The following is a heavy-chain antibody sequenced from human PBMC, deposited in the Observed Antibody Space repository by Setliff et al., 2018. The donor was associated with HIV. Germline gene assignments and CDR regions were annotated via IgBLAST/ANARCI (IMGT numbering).Heavy chain of an antibody. CDR1: GDSISSGSYY. CDR2: IHTTGST. V-gene: IGHV4-61*09. J-gene: IGHJ6*03. Sequence: KTSETLSLTCSVSGDSISSGSYYWSWIRLPAGKGLEWIGQIHTTGSTNHNPSLKSRVTISIDTSKNQFSLKLNSVTATDTAVYYCARGATLLPGYSDRWEYFYMDVWGKGTTVTVSS. CDR3: ARGATLLPGYSDRWEYFYMDV. D-gene: IGHD5-12*01.